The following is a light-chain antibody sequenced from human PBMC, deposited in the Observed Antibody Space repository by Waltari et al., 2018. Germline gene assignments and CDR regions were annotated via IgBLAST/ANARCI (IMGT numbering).Light chain of an antibody. CDR2: DVS. Sequence: QSALTQPASVSGSPGQSITISCTGPSSDVGAYNYVSWYQQHPGKAPKLMIYDVSKRPSGVSNRFSGSKSANTASLTISGLQAEDEADYYCSSYTSSNTLIFGGGTTLTVL. CDR3: SSYTSSNTLI. V-gene: IGLV2-14*03. J-gene: IGLJ2*01. CDR1: SSDVGAYNY.